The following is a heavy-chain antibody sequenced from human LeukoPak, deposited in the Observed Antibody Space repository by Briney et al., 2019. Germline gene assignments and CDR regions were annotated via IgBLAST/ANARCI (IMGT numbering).Heavy chain of an antibody. CDR2: IRSEEFGGTP. CDR1: GFTFSTYA. Sequence: PGGSLRLSCAASGFTFSTYAMSWVRQAPGKGLQWVGFIRSEEFGGTPDYAASVKGRFTISRDNSKNIAYLQMNSLRPEDTAVYYCTRAVSGWTGYSDYWGQGTLVTVSS. D-gene: IGHD6-19*01. V-gene: IGHV3-49*04. J-gene: IGHJ4*02. CDR3: TRAVSGWTGYSDY.